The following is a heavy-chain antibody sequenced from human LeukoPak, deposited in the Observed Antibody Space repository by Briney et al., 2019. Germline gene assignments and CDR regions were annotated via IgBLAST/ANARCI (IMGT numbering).Heavy chain of an antibody. CDR2: ISSSSSYI. CDR3: ARTQYGSGSPFDY. Sequence: GGSLRLSCAASGFTFSSYEMHWVRQAPGKGLEWVSSISSSSSYIYYADSVKGRFTISRDNAKDSLYLQMNSLRAEDTAVYYCARTQYGSGSPFDYWGQGTLVTVSS. CDR1: GFTFSSYE. J-gene: IGHJ4*02. V-gene: IGHV3-21*01. D-gene: IGHD3-10*01.